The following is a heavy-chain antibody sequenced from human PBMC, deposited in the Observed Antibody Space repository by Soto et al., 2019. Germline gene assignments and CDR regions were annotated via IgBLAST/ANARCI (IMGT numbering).Heavy chain of an antibody. CDR2: VYYNGIT. CDR3: ARGVTGTLDY. V-gene: IGHV4-38-2*01. CDR1: GYSISSGYY. D-gene: IGHD1-1*01. J-gene: IGHJ4*02. Sequence: PSETLSLTCAVSGYSISSGYYWNWIRQSPGKGLEWIGCVYYNGITFYNSSLKSRVTMTADTSKNHFSLRLTSVTAADTAVYFCARGVTGTLDYWGQGGVVTVS.